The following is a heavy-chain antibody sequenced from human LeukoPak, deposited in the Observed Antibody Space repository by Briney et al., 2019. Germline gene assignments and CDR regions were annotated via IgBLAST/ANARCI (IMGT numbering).Heavy chain of an antibody. CDR3: ARDAGYSSGWAEIDY. CDR1: GGSISSGRYY. J-gene: IGHJ4*02. V-gene: IGHV4-61*02. D-gene: IGHD6-19*01. CDR2: IYTSGST. Sequence: PSQTLSLTCTVSGGSISSGRYYWSWIRQPAGKGLEWIGRIYTSGSTNYNRSLKSRVTISVDTSKNQFSLKLSSVTAAHTAVYYCARDAGYSSGWAEIDYWGQGTLVTVSS.